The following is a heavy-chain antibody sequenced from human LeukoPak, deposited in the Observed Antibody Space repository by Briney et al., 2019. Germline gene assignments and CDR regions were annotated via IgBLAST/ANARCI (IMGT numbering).Heavy chain of an antibody. CDR3: ARALDYGDAFDI. CDR1: GFTFSSYD. CDR2: IGTAGDT. D-gene: IGHD4-17*01. J-gene: IGHJ3*02. V-gene: IGHV3-13*01. Sequence: GGSLRLSCAASGFTFSSYDMHWVRQATGKGLEWVSAIGTAGDTYYPGSVKGRFIISRENAKNSLYLQMNSLRAEDTAVYYCARALDYGDAFDIWGQGTMVTVSS.